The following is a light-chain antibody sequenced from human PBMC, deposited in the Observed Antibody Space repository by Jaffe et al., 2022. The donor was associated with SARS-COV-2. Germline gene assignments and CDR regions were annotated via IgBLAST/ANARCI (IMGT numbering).Light chain of an antibody. CDR1: QDISNY. V-gene: IGKV1-33*01. J-gene: IGKJ2*01. Sequence: DIQMTQSPSSLSASVGDRVTITCQASQDISNYLNWYQQKPGKPPKLLIYHASNLETGVPSRFSGSESGTDFTFTISSLQPEDIATYYCQQYDNLPYTFGQGTKLEIK. CDR3: QQYDNLPYT. CDR2: HAS.